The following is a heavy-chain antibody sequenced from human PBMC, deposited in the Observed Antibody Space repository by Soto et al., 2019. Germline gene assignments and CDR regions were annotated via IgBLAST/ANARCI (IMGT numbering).Heavy chain of an antibody. D-gene: IGHD3-22*01. Sequence: SETLSLTCTVSGGSISSDDYYCIWIRQPPGKGLEWIGYIYHSGSTYYNPSLKSRVSISVDTSRNQFSLKLSSVTAADTAVYYCARGRAYYDSSRYYYVDHWGQGALVTVSS. V-gene: IGHV4-30-4*01. CDR2: IYHSGST. J-gene: IGHJ4*02. CDR3: ARGRAYYDSSRYYYVDH. CDR1: GGSISSDDYY.